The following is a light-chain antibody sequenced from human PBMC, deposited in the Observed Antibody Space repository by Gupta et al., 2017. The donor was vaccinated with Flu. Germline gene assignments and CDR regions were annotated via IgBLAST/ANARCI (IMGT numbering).Light chain of an antibody. V-gene: IGKV3-20*01. CDR3: QQEGNSPIT. CDR2: AAS. J-gene: IGKJ5*01. CDR1: QSVSSSY. Sequence: ETVLTQSPGTLSLSPGERATLSCRASQSVSSSYLAWYQQKPGQAPRLLIYAASSRATGIPDRFSGSGSGTDFTLTISRLEPEDFAVYYCQQEGNSPITFDQGTRLEIK.